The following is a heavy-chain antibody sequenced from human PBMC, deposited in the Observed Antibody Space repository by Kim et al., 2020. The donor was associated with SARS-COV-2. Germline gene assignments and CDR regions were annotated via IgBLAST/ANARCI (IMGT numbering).Heavy chain of an antibody. CDR3: ARAPMITFGGVIAAHYGMDV. Sequence: ASVKVSCKASGYTFTSYDINWVRQATGQGLEWLGWMNPNSGNTGYAQKFQGRVTMTRNTSISTAYMELSSLRSEDTSVYYCARAPMITFGGVIAAHYGMDVWGQGTTVTVSS. CDR1: GYTFTSYD. V-gene: IGHV1-8*01. D-gene: IGHD3-16*02. J-gene: IGHJ6*02. CDR2: MNPNSGNT.